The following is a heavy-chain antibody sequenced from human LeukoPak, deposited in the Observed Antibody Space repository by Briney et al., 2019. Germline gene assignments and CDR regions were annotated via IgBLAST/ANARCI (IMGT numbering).Heavy chain of an antibody. J-gene: IGHJ4*02. Sequence: GSLRLSCAASGFTFSSYAMSWVRQAPGKGLEWVSRIASDGSSTTYADSVKGRFSISRDNAKNTLYLQMNSLRAEDTAVYYCAKRTWIQLWLQDYWGQGTLVTVSS. CDR1: GFTFSSYA. D-gene: IGHD5-18*01. V-gene: IGHV3-23*01. CDR3: AKRTWIQLWLQDY. CDR2: IASDGSST.